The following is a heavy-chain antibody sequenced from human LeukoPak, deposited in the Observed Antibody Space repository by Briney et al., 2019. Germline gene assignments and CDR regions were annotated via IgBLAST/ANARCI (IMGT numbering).Heavy chain of an antibody. CDR2: IYTSGST. Sequence: SQTLSLTCTVSGGSISSGSYYWSWIRQPAGKGLEWIGRIYTSGSTNYNPSLKSRVTISVDTSKNQFSLKPSSVTAADTAVYYCARDGITIFGVVIPGYAFDIWGQGTMVTVSS. J-gene: IGHJ3*02. CDR3: ARDGITIFGVVIPGYAFDI. CDR1: GGSISSGSYY. D-gene: IGHD3-3*01. V-gene: IGHV4-61*02.